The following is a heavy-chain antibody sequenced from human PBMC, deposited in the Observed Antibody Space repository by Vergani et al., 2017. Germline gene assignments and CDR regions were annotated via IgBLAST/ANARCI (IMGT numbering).Heavy chain of an antibody. CDR3: ARASATKRRRSSPFDY. J-gene: IGHJ4*02. V-gene: IGHV3-23*01. Sequence: EVQLLESGGGLVQPGGSLRLSCAASGFTFSSYAMSWVRQAPGKGLEWVSAISGSGGSTYYADSVKGRFTISRDNSKNTLYLQMNSLRAEDTAVYYCARASATKRRRSSPFDYWGQGTLVTVSS. CDR1: GFTFSSYA. CDR2: ISGSGGST.